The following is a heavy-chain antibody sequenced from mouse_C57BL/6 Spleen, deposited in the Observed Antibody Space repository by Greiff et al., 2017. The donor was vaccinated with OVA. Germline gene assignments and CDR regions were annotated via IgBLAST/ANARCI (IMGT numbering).Heavy chain of an antibody. Sequence: QVQLQQPGAELVKPGASVKLSCKASGYTFTSYWMHWVKQRPGQGLEWIGMIHPNSGSTNYNEKFKSKATLTVDKSSSTAYMQLRSLTSEHSAVYYCERRVYYDYDDYAMDYWGQGTSVTVSS. V-gene: IGHV1-64*01. D-gene: IGHD2-4*01. CDR1: GYTFTSYW. J-gene: IGHJ4*01. CDR3: ERRVYYDYDDYAMDY. CDR2: IHPNSGST.